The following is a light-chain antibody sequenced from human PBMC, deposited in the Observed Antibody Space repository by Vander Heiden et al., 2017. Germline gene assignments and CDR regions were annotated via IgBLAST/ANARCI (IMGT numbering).Light chain of an antibody. CDR3: CAYAGPYTWV. CDR1: SSAVGGYNY. V-gene: IGLV2-11*01. J-gene: IGLJ3*02. CDR2: DVT. Sequence: QSALTQPRSVSGSPGPSVTIACPGTSSAVGGYNYVFWYQQHPGKAPKLIIYDVTKRPSVVPDRCSGSKSGNTASLSISGLQAEEEADYYCCAYAGPYTWVFGGGTKLTVL.